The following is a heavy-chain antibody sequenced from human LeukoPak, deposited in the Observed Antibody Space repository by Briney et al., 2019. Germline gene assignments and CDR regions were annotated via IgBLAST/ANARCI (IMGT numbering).Heavy chain of an antibody. CDR3: ARSVEGYCSGGSCYSYYYYMDV. D-gene: IGHD2-15*01. J-gene: IGHJ6*03. Sequence: SETLSLTCTVSGGSISTYYWTWIRQPAGKGLEWIGRIYTSGSTNYNPSLKSRVTMSVDTSKNQFSLKLSSVTAADTAVYYCARSVEGYCSGGSCYSYYYYMDVWGKGTTVTVSS. CDR2: IYTSGST. V-gene: IGHV4-4*07. CDR1: GGSISTYY.